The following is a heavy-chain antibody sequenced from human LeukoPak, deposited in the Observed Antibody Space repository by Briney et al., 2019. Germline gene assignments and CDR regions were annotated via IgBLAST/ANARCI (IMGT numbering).Heavy chain of an antibody. CDR3: AKGVSVPAAPFDY. J-gene: IGHJ4*02. D-gene: IGHD2-2*01. CDR1: GFTFSSYG. Sequence: GGSLRLSCAASGFTFSSYGMHWVRQAPGKGLEGVGFIRYDGSNKYYADSVKGRFTISRDNSKNTLYLQMNSLRAEDTAVYYCAKGVSVPAAPFDYWGQGTLVTVSS. CDR2: IRYDGSNK. V-gene: IGHV3-30*02.